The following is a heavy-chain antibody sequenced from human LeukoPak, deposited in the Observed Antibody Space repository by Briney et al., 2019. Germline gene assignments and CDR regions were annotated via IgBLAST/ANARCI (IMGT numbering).Heavy chain of an antibody. CDR3: AKIYDHSSGWYSFDY. V-gene: IGHV3-23*01. CDR2: ISGSGGST. Sequence: PGGSLRLSCAASVFTFSIDAISWGREAPGRGLEWGSAISGSGGSTYYADSVKGRFTISRDNSKNTLYLQINIRRPENTAVYYCAKIYDHSSGWYSFDYWGHGTLVPVSS. J-gene: IGHJ4*01. D-gene: IGHD6-19*01. CDR1: VFTFSIDA.